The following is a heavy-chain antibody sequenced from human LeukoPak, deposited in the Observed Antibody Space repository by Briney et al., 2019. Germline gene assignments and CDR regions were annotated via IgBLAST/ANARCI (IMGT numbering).Heavy chain of an antibody. CDR3: ATYMSSDY. CDR2: ISSSCYI. D-gene: IGHD1-26*01. CDR1: GFTFSSYS. Sequence: GGSLRLSCAASGFTFSSYSMNLVRQAPGKGLEWVSSISSSCYIYYADSVKGQFTISRDNAKNSLHLQMNSLRAEDTAVYYCATYMSSDYWGQGTLVTVSS. J-gene: IGHJ4*02. V-gene: IGHV3-21*01.